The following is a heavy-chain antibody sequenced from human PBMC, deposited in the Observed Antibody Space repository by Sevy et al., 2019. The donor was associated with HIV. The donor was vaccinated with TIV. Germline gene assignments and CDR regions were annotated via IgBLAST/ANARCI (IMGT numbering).Heavy chain of an antibody. CDR3: GKGGGGHYDPDEIGYYFYYYNMDV. CDR2: ISGSGTRT. J-gene: IGHJ6*03. Sequence: GGSLRLSCAVSGFSFDSYGMTWVRQAPGKGLEWVSGISGSGTRTYYADSVKGRFIISRDNSKNTLYLQMNSLRSEDQGICYCGKGGGGHYDPDEIGYYFYYYNMDVWGKGTTVTVSS. D-gene: IGHD3-22*01. CDR1: GFSFDSYG. V-gene: IGHV3-23*01.